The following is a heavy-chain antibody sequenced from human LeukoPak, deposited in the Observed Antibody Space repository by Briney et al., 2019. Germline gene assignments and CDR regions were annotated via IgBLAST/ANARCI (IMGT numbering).Heavy chain of an antibody. Sequence: SETLSLTCTVSGYSISSGYYWGWIRQPPGKGLEWIGSIYHSGSTYYNPSLKSRGTISVNTSKNQFSLKLGSVTAADTAVYYCPSHRYYYDSSGYSTFDYWGQGTLVTVSS. D-gene: IGHD3-22*01. CDR3: PSHRYYYDSSGYSTFDY. CDR2: IYHSGST. CDR1: GYSISSGYY. V-gene: IGHV4-38-2*02. J-gene: IGHJ4*02.